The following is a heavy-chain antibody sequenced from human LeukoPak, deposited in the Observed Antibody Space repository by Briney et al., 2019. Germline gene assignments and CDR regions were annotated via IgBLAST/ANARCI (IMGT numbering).Heavy chain of an antibody. CDR1: GYAFSTYA. Sequence: ASVKVSCKASGYAFSTYAMHWVRQAPGQSLEWVGWINAGNGNTEYAQKLQDRVTITRDTSASTADMELSSLRSEDTAVYYCARASIVATRYYFYGIGVWGKGTTVIVSS. V-gene: IGHV1-3*01. J-gene: IGHJ6*04. CDR3: ARASIVATRYYFYGIGV. CDR2: INAGNGNT. D-gene: IGHD5-12*01.